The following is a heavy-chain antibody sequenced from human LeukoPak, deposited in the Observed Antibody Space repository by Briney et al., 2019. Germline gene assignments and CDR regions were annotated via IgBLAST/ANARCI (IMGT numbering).Heavy chain of an antibody. CDR2: MNPNSGNT. D-gene: IGHD5-12*01. J-gene: IGHJ4*02. CDR1: GYTFTSYD. V-gene: IGHV1-8*01. CDR3: ARALKRGYSGYTGY. Sequence: ASVKVSCKASGYTFTSYDINWVRQATGHGLEWMGWMNPNSGNTGHAQKFQGRVTMTRNTSISTAYMELSSLRSEDTAVYYCARALKRGYSGYTGYWGQGTLVTVPS.